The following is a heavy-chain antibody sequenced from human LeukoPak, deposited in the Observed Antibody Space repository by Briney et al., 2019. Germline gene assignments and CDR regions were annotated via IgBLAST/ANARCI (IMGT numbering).Heavy chain of an antibody. Sequence: PGGSLRLSCAASGFTFSDYYMSWIRQAPGKGLEWASYISSSSSYTSYADSVKGRFTISRDNAKNSLYLQMNSLRAEDTAVYYCARDFGGSTRDWGQGTLVTVSS. D-gene: IGHD4-23*01. J-gene: IGHJ4*02. CDR1: GFTFSDYY. CDR3: ARDFGGSTRD. V-gene: IGHV3-11*06. CDR2: ISSSSSYT.